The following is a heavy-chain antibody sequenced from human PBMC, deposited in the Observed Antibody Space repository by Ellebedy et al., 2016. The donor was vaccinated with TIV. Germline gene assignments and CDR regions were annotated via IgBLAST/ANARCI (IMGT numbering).Heavy chain of an antibody. CDR1: GGSISSYY. Sequence: SETLSLTXTVSGGSISSYYWNWIRQPPGKGLEWIGEINHSGSTNYNPSLKSRVTISVDTSKNQFSLKLSSVTAADTAVYYCARGSRLSGIRCSDYWGQGTLVTVSS. V-gene: IGHV4-34*01. CDR2: INHSGST. J-gene: IGHJ4*02. D-gene: IGHD5-12*01. CDR3: ARGSRLSGIRCSDY.